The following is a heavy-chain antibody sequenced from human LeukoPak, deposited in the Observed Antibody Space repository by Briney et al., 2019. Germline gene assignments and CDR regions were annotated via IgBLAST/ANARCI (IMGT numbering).Heavy chain of an antibody. Sequence: GASVKVSCKASGYTFTSYDINWVRQATGQGLEWMGWMNPNSGNTGYAQKFQGRVTMTRNTSISTAYMGLSSLRSEDTAVYYCARGNSGWYSFDYWGQGTLVTVSS. CDR2: MNPNSGNT. D-gene: IGHD6-19*01. CDR1: GYTFTSYD. CDR3: ARGNSGWYSFDY. J-gene: IGHJ4*02. V-gene: IGHV1-8*01.